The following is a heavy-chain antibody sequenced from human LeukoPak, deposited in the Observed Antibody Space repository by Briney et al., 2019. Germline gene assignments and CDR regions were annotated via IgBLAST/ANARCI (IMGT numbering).Heavy chain of an antibody. CDR1: GFTFSSYA. J-gene: IGHJ5*02. CDR3: ARGPLGYCSSTSCYNWFDP. V-gene: IGHV3-30-3*01. CDR2: ISYDGSNK. D-gene: IGHD2-2*01. Sequence: GGSLRLSCAASGFTFSSYAMHWVRQAPGKGLEWVAVISYDGSNKYYADSVKGRFTIPRDNSKNTLYLQMNSLRAEDTAVYYCARGPLGYCSSTSCYNWFDPWGQGTLVTVS.